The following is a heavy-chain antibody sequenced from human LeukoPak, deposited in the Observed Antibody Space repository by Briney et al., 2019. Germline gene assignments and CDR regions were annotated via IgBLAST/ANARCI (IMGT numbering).Heavy chain of an antibody. V-gene: IGHV3-7*01. CDR3: ARERSPGYSSSWYNY. Sequence: GGSLRLSCAASGSTFSSYWMSWVRQAPGKGLEWVANIKQDGSEKYYVDSVKGRFTISRDNAKNSVYLQMNSLRAEDTAVYYCARERSPGYSSSWYNYWGQGTQVTVSS. CDR1: GSTFSSYW. D-gene: IGHD6-13*01. CDR2: IKQDGSEK. J-gene: IGHJ4*02.